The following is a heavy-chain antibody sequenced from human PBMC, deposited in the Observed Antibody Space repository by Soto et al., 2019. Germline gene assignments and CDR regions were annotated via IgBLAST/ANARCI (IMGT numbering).Heavy chain of an antibody. CDR2: ISAYNGDT. CDR3: ARDGGVNWFDP. CDR1: GYTFTNYG. J-gene: IGHJ5*02. V-gene: IGHV1-18*01. Sequence: QVQLVQSGPEVKKPGASVKVSCKASGYTFTNYGISWVRQAPGQGLEWIGWISAYNGDTNYIQKLHGRVTMTTDTSSSTAYMELRNLRSDDTAVYYCARDGGVNWFDPWGQRTLVTVSS. D-gene: IGHD3-16*01.